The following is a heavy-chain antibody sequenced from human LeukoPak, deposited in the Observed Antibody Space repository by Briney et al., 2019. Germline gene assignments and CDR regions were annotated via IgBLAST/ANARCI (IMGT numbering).Heavy chain of an antibody. J-gene: IGHJ4*02. Sequence: GGSLRLSCAASGFTFDDYGMNWVRQAPGKGLEWGSGINWNGGSTGYADSVKGRFTISRDNAKNSLYLQMNSLRAEDTALYYCARDVSYGSFDYWGQGTLVTVSS. V-gene: IGHV3-20*04. D-gene: IGHD5-18*01. CDR1: GFTFDDYG. CDR3: ARDVSYGSFDY. CDR2: INWNGGST.